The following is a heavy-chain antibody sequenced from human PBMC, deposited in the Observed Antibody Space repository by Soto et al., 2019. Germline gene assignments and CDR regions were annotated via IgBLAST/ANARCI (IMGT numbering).Heavy chain of an antibody. CDR3: ARGRWLDSSGSSIQYPAVDS. D-gene: IGHD2-15*01. CDR2: VYYSGST. Sequence: SETLSLTCTVSADSISSYYWNWIRQAPGKGLEWIGYVYYSGSTTYNSPLKSRVTISLDTSENRFPLKLASVTAADTAVYCCARGRWLDSSGSSIQYPAVDSWAQGTLVTVSS. CDR1: ADSISSYY. J-gene: IGHJ5*01. V-gene: IGHV4-59*01.